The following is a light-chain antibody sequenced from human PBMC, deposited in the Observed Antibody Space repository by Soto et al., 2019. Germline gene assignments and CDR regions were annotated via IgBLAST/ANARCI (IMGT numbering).Light chain of an antibody. CDR3: HSYTSSTTYV. J-gene: IGLJ1*01. CDR1: SSDVGGYHY. CDR2: DVS. V-gene: IGLV2-14*03. Sequence: QSVLTQPASVSGSPRQSITISCTGTSSDVGGYHYVSWYQHHPGKAPKLMIYDVSTRPSGVSNRFSGSKSGNTASLTISGLQAEDEADYYCHSYTSSTTYVFGTGTKVTVL.